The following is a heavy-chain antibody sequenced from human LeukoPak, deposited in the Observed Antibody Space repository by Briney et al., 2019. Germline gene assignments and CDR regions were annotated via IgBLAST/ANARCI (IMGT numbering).Heavy chain of an antibody. V-gene: IGHV3-23*01. Sequence: GGSLRLSCAASGFTFSSYDMSWVRQAPGKGLEWVSVVSGSGGRTYYADSVKGRFTISRDNSKNTLYLQMNSLRAEDTAVYYCARRTGSHSFDYWGRGTLVTVSS. D-gene: IGHD3/OR15-3a*01. CDR3: ARRTGSHSFDY. CDR2: VSGSGGRT. J-gene: IGHJ4*02. CDR1: GFTFSSYD.